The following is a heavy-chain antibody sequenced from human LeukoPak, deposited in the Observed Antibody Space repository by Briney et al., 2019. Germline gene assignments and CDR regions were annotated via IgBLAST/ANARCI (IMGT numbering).Heavy chain of an antibody. CDR2: ISHTGASE. CDR3: VRGVETTLSLDL. CDR1: GFGISDYY. J-gene: IGHJ5*02. Sequence: GGSLRLSCEASGFGISDYYMSWIRQAPGKGLEWVAYISHTGASEFHADPAKGRFAISRDNAKNSVYLQMNSLRVEDTAVYFCVRGVETTLSLDLWGQGSLVTVSS. D-gene: IGHD1-1*01. V-gene: IGHV3-11*01.